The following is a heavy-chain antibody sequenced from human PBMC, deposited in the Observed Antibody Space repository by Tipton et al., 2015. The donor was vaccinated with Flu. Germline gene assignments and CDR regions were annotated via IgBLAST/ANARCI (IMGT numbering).Heavy chain of an antibody. J-gene: IGHJ4*02. V-gene: IGHV3-21*01. CDR3: ATGAGIYVDTGFCDY. D-gene: IGHD5-18*01. CDR2: ISTITSDI. CDR1: GFIRRKS. Sequence: SLRLSCVVSGFIRRKSMSWVRQAPGKGLEWVSSISTITSDIYYRDSVRGRFTISRDDAKDSLYLQMNSLTAEDTAVYYCATGAGIYVDTGFCDYWGQGVLVTVSS.